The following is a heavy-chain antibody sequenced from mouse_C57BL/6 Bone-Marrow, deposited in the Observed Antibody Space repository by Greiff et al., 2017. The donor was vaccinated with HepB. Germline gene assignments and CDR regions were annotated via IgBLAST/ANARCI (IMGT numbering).Heavy chain of an antibody. V-gene: IGHV1-7*01. Sequence: VQLQQSGAELAKPGASVKLSCKASGYTFTSYWMHWVKQRPGQGLEWIGYINPSSGYTKYNQKFKDQATLTADKSSSTAYMQLSSLTYEDSAVYYCARTRYYGRDFDDWGQGTTLTVSS. CDR2: INPSSGYT. D-gene: IGHD1-1*01. CDR1: GYTFTSYW. J-gene: IGHJ2*01. CDR3: ARTRYYGRDFDD.